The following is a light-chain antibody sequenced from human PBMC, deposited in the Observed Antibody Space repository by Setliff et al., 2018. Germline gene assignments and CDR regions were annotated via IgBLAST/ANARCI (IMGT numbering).Light chain of an antibody. CDR1: TNNIGSYNL. V-gene: IGLV2-23*02. CDR2: EVS. Sequence: QSVLTQPASVSGSPGQSITISCTGTTNNIGSYNLVSWYQQYPGRAPKLIISEVSERPSGVSVRFSGSKSGNTASLTISGLRPEDEADYYCCSYQRPSTAVFGGGT. CDR3: CSYQRPSTAV. J-gene: IGLJ3*02.